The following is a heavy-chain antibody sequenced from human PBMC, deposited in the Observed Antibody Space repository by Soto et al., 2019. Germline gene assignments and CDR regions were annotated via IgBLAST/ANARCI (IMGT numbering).Heavy chain of an antibody. V-gene: IGHV1-46*01. CDR2: SNPSGGST. Sequence: QVQLVQSGAEVKKPGASVKVSCKASGYTFTSYYMHWVRQAPGQGLEWMGISNPSGGSTSYAQKFQGRVTMTRDTSTSTVYMELSSLRSEDTAVYYCARDRAFERSLLYAFDYWGQGTLVTVSS. J-gene: IGHJ4*02. D-gene: IGHD3-3*01. CDR3: ARDRAFERSLLYAFDY. CDR1: GYTFTSYY.